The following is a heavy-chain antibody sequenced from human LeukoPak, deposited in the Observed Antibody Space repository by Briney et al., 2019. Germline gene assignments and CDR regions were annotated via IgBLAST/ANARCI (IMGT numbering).Heavy chain of an antibody. V-gene: IGHV3-33*06. D-gene: IGHD3-22*01. CDR3: AKPTFSYYYDSSGYSSFDY. J-gene: IGHJ4*02. CDR2: IWYDGSNK. CDR1: GFTFSSYG. Sequence: GGSLRLSCAASGFTFSSYGMHWVRQAPGKGLEWVAVIWYDGSNKYYADPVKGRFTISRDNSKNTLYLQMNSLRAEDTAVYYCAKPTFSYYYDSSGYSSFDYWGQGTLVTVSS.